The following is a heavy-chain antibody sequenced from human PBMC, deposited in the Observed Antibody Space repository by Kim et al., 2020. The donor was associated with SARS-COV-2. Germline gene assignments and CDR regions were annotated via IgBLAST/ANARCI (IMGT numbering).Heavy chain of an antibody. Sequence: GGSLRLSCAASGFTFGDHAMHWVRQAPGKGLEWVSGISWNSGNTDYADSVKGRFSISRDNAKNSLYLQMNSLRAEDTALYYCVKGDGQWGPDYWGQGTLVTVSS. CDR3: VKGDGQWGPDY. J-gene: IGHJ4*02. V-gene: IGHV3-9*01. D-gene: IGHD6-19*01. CDR2: ISWNSGNT. CDR1: GFTFGDHA.